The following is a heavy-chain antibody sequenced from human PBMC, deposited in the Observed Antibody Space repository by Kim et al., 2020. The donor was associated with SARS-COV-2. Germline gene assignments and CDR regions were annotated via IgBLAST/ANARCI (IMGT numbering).Heavy chain of an antibody. CDR2: VNAGDANT. CDR3: ARGYGSGGSCYSFRSSWFDP. D-gene: IGHD2-15*01. V-gene: IGHV1-3*01. Sequence: ASVKVSCKASGYTFTSYAMHWVRQAPGQRLEWMGWVNAGDANTKYSQKFQGRVTITRDTSASTAYMELSSLRSEDTAVYYCARGYGSGGSCYSFRSSWFDPWGQGTLVTVSS. J-gene: IGHJ5*02. CDR1: GYTFTSYA.